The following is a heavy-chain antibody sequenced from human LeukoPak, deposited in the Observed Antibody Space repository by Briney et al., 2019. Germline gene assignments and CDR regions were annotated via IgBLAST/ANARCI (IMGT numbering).Heavy chain of an antibody. CDR2: ISGSGGST. Sequence: PGGSLRLSCAASGFTFSSYAMSWVRQAPGKGLEWVSAISGSGGSTYYADSVKGRFTISRDNSKNTLYLQMNSLRAEDMAVYYCAKDKDDIVATLFDYWGQGTLVTVSS. V-gene: IGHV3-23*01. CDR3: AKDKDDIVATLFDY. CDR1: GFTFSSYA. J-gene: IGHJ4*02. D-gene: IGHD5-12*01.